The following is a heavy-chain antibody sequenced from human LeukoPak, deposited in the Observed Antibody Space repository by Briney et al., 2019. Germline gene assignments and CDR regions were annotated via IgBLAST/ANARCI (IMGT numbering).Heavy chain of an antibody. V-gene: IGHV4-38-2*02. CDR3: ARVPNDYGDYAPENFDY. J-gene: IGHJ4*02. CDR2: IYHSGST. CDR1: GYFISSGYY. D-gene: IGHD4-17*01. Sequence: SETLSLTCSVSGYFISSGYYWGWIRQPPGKGLEWIGTIYHSGSTNYNPSLKSRVTISVDKSKNQFSLKLSSVTAADTAVYYCARVPNDYGDYAPENFDYWGQGTLVTVSS.